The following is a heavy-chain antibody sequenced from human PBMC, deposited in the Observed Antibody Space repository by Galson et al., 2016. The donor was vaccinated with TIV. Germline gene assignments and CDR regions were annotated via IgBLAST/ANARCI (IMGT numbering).Heavy chain of an antibody. CDR1: GFTFDEYA. J-gene: IGHJ4*02. CDR3: VKERAEVALSSVFDS. D-gene: IGHD5-12*01. Sequence: SLRLSCAASGFTFDEYAMHWVRQVPGRGLEWISLIAWDGVSRFYADSLKGRFIISRDNSKNSLYLVINSLRPEDTTLYYCVKERAEVALSSVFDSWGQGILATVSS. V-gene: IGHV3-43D*04. CDR2: IAWDGVSR.